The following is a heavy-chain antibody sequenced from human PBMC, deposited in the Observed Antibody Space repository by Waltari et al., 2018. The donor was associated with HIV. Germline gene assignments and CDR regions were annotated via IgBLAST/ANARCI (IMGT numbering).Heavy chain of an antibody. CDR1: GFPFSNYW. D-gene: IGHD1-26*01. CDR2: IKQDGAEE. J-gene: IGHJ6*02. CDR3: ASHRYSGYDKYFYYYYGMDV. V-gene: IGHV3-7*01. Sequence: GDSVQPGGSLRLSCVASGFPFSNYWMSWVRRAPGKGPEWVANIKQDGAEEYYVDSVRGRFTISRDNAKSSLYLQMTSLRAEDTAVYYCASHRYSGYDKYFYYYYGMDVWGQGTTVTVSS.